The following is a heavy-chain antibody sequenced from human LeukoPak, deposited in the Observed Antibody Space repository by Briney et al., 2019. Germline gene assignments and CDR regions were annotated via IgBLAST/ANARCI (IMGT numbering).Heavy chain of an antibody. CDR1: GGSISSYY. J-gene: IGHJ3*02. CDR2: IYYSGST. V-gene: IGHV4-59*01. CDR3: ARTKGEQWLTTQGYDAFDI. Sequence: PSETLSLTCTVSGGSISSYYWSWIRQPPGKGLEWIGYIYYSGSTNYNPSLKSRVAISVDTSKNQFSLKLSSVTAADTAVYYCARTKGEQWLTTQGYDAFDIWGHGTMVTVSS. D-gene: IGHD6-19*01.